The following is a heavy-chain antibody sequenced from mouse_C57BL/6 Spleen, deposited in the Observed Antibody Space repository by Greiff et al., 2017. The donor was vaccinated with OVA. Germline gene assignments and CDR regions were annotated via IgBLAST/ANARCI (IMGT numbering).Heavy chain of an antibody. D-gene: IGHD1-3*01. CDR3: TTGAPKEYSFDY. Sequence: EVQLQQSGAELVRPGASVKLSCTASGFNIKDYYMHWVKQRPEQGLEWIGRIDPEDGDTEYAPKFQGKATMTADTSSNTAYLQLSSLTSEDTAVYYCTTGAPKEYSFDYWGQGTTLTVSS. J-gene: IGHJ2*01. CDR2: IDPEDGDT. V-gene: IGHV14-1*01. CDR1: GFNIKDYY.